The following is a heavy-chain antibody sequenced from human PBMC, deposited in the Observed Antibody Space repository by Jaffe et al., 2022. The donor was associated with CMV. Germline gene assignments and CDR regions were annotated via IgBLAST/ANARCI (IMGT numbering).Heavy chain of an antibody. J-gene: IGHJ4*02. V-gene: IGHV2-5*01. CDR3: AHSPLDTAMVRLFDY. CDR1: GFSLSTSGVG. Sequence: QITLKESGPTLVKPTQTLTLTCTFSGFSLSTSGVGVGWIRQPPGKALEWLALIYWNDDKRYSPSLKSRLTITKDTSKNQVVLTMTNMDPVDTATYYCAHSPLDTAMVRLFDYWGQGTLVTVSS. D-gene: IGHD5-18*01. CDR2: IYWNDDK.